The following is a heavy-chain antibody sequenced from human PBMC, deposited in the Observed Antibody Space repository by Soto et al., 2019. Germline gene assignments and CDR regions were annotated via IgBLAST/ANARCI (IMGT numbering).Heavy chain of an antibody. V-gene: IGHV3-11*01. D-gene: IGHD2-2*01. CDR3: ARGGYCSSTSCYPQYFLH. J-gene: IGHJ1*01. CDR1: GFTFSDYY. Sequence: QVQLVESGGGLVKPGGSLRLSCAASGFTFSDYYMSWIRQAPGKGLAWVSYISSSGTTIYYADSVKGRFTISRDNAKNSLYLQMNSLRAEDTALYYCARGGYCSSTSCYPQYFLHWGQGTLVTVSS. CDR2: ISSSGTTI.